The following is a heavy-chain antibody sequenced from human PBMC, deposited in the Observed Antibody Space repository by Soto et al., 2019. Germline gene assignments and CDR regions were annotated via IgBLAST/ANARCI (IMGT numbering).Heavy chain of an antibody. CDR2: IIPILGIA. D-gene: IGHD3-16*02. J-gene: IGHJ5*02. CDR1: GGTFSSYT. CDR3: AREPTMITFGGVIVPFDP. Sequence: QVQLVQSGAEVKKPGSSVKVSCKASGGTFSSYTISWVRQAPGQGLEWMGRIIPILGIANYAQKFQGRVTITADKSTSTAYMELSSLRSEDTAVYYCAREPTMITFGGVIVPFDPWGQGTLVTVSS. V-gene: IGHV1-69*08.